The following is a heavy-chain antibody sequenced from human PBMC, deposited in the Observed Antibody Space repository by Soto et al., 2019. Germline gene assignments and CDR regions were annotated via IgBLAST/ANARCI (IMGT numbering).Heavy chain of an antibody. CDR2: IWYDGSNK. J-gene: IGHJ4*02. CDR3: ARVSRQLGRAFDY. V-gene: IGHV3-33*01. CDR1: GFTFSSYG. Sequence: QVQLVESGGGVVQPGRSLRLSCAASGFTFSSYGMHWVRQAPGKGLEWVAVIWYDGSNKYYADSVKGRFTISRDNSKNTLYLQMNSLRAEATAVYYCARVSRQLGRAFDYWGQGTLVTVSS. D-gene: IGHD3-16*01.